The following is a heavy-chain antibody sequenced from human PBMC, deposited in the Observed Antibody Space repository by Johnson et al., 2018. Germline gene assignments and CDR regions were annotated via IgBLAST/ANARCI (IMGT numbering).Heavy chain of an antibody. D-gene: IGHD1-14*01. CDR1: GFTLSSYA. CDR2: ITASGGTT. J-gene: IGHJ1*01. CDR3: AKNHSLPMTSTYFQY. Sequence: VQLVQSGGGVVQPGRSLRVSCAASGFTLSSYAMSWVRQATGKGLEWISAITASGGTTYYVESVKGRFTISRDNSKNTLYVQMNSLRAEDTAVYYCAKNHSLPMTSTYFQYWGQGTLVTVAA. V-gene: IGHV3-23*04.